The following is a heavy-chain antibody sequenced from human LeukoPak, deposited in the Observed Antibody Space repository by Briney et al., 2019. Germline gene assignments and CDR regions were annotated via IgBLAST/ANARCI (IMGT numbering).Heavy chain of an antibody. D-gene: IGHD3-10*01. Sequence: GGSLRLSCAASGYSFSTYGMHWVRQAPGKGLEWVSVVSASGFTSYVDSVKGRFTISRDKSKNTVHLELDTLRAEDTALYYCAKARTANDYGSGSFYKGFDSWGQGTLVTVSS. CDR2: VSASGFT. J-gene: IGHJ4*02. CDR1: GYSFSTYG. CDR3: AKARTANDYGSGSFYKGFDS. V-gene: IGHV3-23*01.